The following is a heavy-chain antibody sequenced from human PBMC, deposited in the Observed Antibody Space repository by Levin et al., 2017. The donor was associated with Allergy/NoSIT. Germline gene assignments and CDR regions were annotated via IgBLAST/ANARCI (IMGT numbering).Heavy chain of an antibody. CDR2: IIPIFGTA. CDR1: GGTFSSYA. CDR3: ARDPEYSSSSWGHDYGMDV. D-gene: IGHD6-6*01. Sequence: SVKVSCKASGGTFSSYAISWVRQAPGQGLEWMGGIIPIFGTANYAQKFQGRVTITADKSTSTAYMELSSLRSEDTAVYYCARDPEYSSSSWGHDYGMDVWGQGTTVTVSS. J-gene: IGHJ6*02. V-gene: IGHV1-69*06.